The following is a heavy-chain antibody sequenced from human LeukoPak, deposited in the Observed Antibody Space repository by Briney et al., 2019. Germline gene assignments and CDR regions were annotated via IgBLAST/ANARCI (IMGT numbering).Heavy chain of an antibody. V-gene: IGHV1-2*02. CDR2: INPNSGGT. J-gene: IGHJ5*02. Sequence: ASVKVSCKASGYTFTGYYMHWVRQAPGQGLEWMGWINPNSGGTNYAQKFQGRVTMTRDTSISTAYMELSRLRSDDTAVYYCARVRRGYSSTSWFDPWGQGTLVTVSS. D-gene: IGHD6-13*01. CDR1: GYTFTGYY. CDR3: ARVRRGYSSTSWFDP.